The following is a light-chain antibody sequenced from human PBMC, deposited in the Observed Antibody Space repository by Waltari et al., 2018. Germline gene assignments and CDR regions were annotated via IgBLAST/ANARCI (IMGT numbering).Light chain of an antibody. CDR2: DVS. Sequence: QSALTQPASVSGSPGQSITISCTGTSSDVGGYNYVSWYQQHPGKAPKLMIYDVSNRPSGCSNRCSGSKSGNTASLTISGLQAEDEADYYCSSYTSSNTLVFGGGTKLTVL. CDR3: SSYTSSNTLV. CDR1: SSDVGGYNY. V-gene: IGLV2-14*03. J-gene: IGLJ2*01.